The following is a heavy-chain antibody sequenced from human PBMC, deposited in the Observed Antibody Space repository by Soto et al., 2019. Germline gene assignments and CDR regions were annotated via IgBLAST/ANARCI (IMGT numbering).Heavy chain of an antibody. Sequence: ASVKVSCKASGYTFTGYYMHWVRQAPGQGLEWMGWINPNSGGTNYAQKFQGWVTMTRDTSISTAYMELSRLRSDDTAVYYCARDAPMGYYDSSASDASDFWCQGPMGTVSS. D-gene: IGHD3-22*01. CDR3: ARDAPMGYYDSSASDASDF. V-gene: IGHV1-2*04. CDR2: INPNSGGT. J-gene: IGHJ3*01. CDR1: GYTFTGYY.